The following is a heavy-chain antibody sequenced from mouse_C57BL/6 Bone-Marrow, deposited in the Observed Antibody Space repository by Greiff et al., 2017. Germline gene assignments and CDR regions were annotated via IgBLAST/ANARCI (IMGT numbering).Heavy chain of an antibody. D-gene: IGHD4-1*01. J-gene: IGHJ4*01. Sequence: VQLKESGPGLAKPSQTLSLTCSVTGYSITSDYWNWIRKIPGNKLEYMGYISYSGSTYYNPAHKSRISITRDTAKNQYYLQLNSVTTEYTATYYCARLRITGTGYYAMDDWGQGTSVTVSS. CDR2: ISYSGST. CDR3: ARLRITGTGYYAMDD. CDR1: GYSITSDY. V-gene: IGHV3-8*01.